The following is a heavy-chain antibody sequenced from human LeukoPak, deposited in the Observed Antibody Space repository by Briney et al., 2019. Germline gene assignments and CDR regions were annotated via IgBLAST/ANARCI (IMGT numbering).Heavy chain of an antibody. J-gene: IGHJ4*02. CDR3: AREDLLH. Sequence: GASVKVSCKASGGTFSSYAISWVRQAPGQGLEWMGRINPNSGGTNYAQKFQGRVTMTRDTSISTAYMELSRLRSDDTAVYYCAREDLLHWGQGTLVTVSS. CDR1: GGTFSSYA. V-gene: IGHV1-2*06. CDR2: INPNSGGT.